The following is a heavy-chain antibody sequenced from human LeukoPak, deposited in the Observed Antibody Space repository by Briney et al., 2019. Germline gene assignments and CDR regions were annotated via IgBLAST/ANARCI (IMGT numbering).Heavy chain of an antibody. CDR3: ARGDYVSGTYMDV. V-gene: IGHV3-33*01. CDR1: GFPFSGYG. CDR2: IWHDGSHD. Sequence: GGSLRLSCAASGFPFSGYGINWVRQAPGKGLEWVAIIWHDGSHDYYADSVRGRLTISRDTSKNTMFLQINSLRVDDTAVYYCARGDYVSGTYMDVWGNGTTVTVSS. J-gene: IGHJ6*04. D-gene: IGHD3-16*01.